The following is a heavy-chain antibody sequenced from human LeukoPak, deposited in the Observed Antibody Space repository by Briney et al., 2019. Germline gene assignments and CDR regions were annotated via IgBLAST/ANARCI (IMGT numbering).Heavy chain of an antibody. D-gene: IGHD6-19*01. J-gene: IGHJ5*02. V-gene: IGHV3-66*02. CDR3: ARVKQWLARVGWFDP. Sequence: GGSLRLSCAASGFTVSSNYMSWVRQAPGKGLEWVSVIYSGGSTYYADSVKGRFTISRDNSKNALYLQMNSLRAEDTAEYYCARVKQWLARVGWFDPWGQGTLVTVSS. CDR2: IYSGGST. CDR1: GFTVSSNY.